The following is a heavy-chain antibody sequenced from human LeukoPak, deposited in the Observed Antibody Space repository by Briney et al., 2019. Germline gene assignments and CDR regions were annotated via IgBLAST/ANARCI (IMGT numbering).Heavy chain of an antibody. CDR1: GFTFSSYA. V-gene: IGHV3-23*01. D-gene: IGHD6-19*01. CDR2: ISGSGGST. J-gene: IGHJ4*02. Sequence: GGSLRLSCAASGFTFSSYAMSWVRQAPGKGLEWVSAISGSGGSTYYADSVKGRFTISRDNSKNTLYLQMNSLRAEDTAVYYCAKERPPGKDSSGWYEAPDYWGQGTLVTVSS. CDR3: AKERPPGKDSSGWYEAPDY.